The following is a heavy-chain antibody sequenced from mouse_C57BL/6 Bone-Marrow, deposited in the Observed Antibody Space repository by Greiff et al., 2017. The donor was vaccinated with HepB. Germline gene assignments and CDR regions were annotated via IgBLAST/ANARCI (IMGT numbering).Heavy chain of an antibody. D-gene: IGHD1-1*01. CDR2: IDPENGDT. CDR3: TTHYYGSSYPY. Sequence: EVQLQQSGAELVRPGASVKLSCTASGFNIKDDYMHWVKQRPEQGLEWIGWIDPENGDTEYASKFQGKATITADTSSNTAYLQLSSLTSEDTAVYYCTTHYYGSSYPYWGQGTLVTVSA. CDR1: GFNIKDDY. J-gene: IGHJ3*01. V-gene: IGHV14-4*01.